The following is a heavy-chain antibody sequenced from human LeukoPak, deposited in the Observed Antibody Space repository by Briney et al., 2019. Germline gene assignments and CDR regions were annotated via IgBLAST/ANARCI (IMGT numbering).Heavy chain of an antibody. J-gene: IGHJ4*02. CDR1: GGSISRSNYY. V-gene: IGHV4-39*07. CDR3: ARARIAARLSSGWSY. Sequence: SETLXLTCTVSGGSISRSNYYWGWIRQPPGKGLEWIGEINHSGSTNYNPSLKSRVTISVDTSKNQFSLKLSSVTAADTAVYXCARARIAARLSSGWSYWGQGTLVTVSS. CDR2: INHSGST. D-gene: IGHD6-6*01.